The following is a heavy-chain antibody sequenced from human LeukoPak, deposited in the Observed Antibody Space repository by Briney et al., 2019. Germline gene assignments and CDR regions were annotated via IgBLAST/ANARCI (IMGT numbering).Heavy chain of an antibody. V-gene: IGHV1-24*01. CDR1: GYTLTELS. Sequence: ASVKVSCKVSGYTLTELSMHWVRQAPGKGLEWMGGFDPEDGETIYAQKFQGRVTMTEDTSTDTAYMELSSLRSEDAAVYYCATGFYYGSGHRGAFDYWGQGTLVTVSS. CDR2: FDPEDGET. J-gene: IGHJ4*02. CDR3: ATGFYYGSGHRGAFDY. D-gene: IGHD3-10*01.